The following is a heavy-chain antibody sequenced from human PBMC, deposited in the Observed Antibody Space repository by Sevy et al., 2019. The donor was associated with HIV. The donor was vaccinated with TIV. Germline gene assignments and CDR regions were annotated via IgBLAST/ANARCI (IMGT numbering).Heavy chain of an antibody. Sequence: GESLKISCKASGYRFADYWIGWVRQMPGKGLEYMGIIYLGDSDTRYSPTFQGQVTISVDKSISTAYLQCGSLKASDSAIYYCARGGQGTLPAYYYYTLNVWGQGTTVTVSS. J-gene: IGHJ6*02. CDR1: GYRFADYW. CDR3: ARGGQGTLPAYYYYTLNV. D-gene: IGHD1-1*01. V-gene: IGHV5-51*01. CDR2: IYLGDSDT.